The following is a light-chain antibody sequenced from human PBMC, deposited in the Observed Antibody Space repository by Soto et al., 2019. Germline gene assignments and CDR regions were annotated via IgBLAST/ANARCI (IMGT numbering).Light chain of an antibody. Sequence: EIVMTQSPATLSVSTGERDTLSCRASQSVSSNLAWYQQKPGQAPRLLIYGASTRATGIPARFSGSGSGTEFTLTISSLQSEDFAVYYCQQYGSPPITFGQGTRLEIK. CDR3: QQYGSPPIT. CDR1: QSVSSN. V-gene: IGKV3-15*01. CDR2: GAS. J-gene: IGKJ5*01.